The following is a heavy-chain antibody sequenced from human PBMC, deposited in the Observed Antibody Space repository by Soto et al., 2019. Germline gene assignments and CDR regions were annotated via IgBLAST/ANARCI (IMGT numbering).Heavy chain of an antibody. D-gene: IGHD3-3*01. V-gene: IGHV1-18*04. CDR2: ISAYNGNT. Sequence: QVQLVQSGAEVKKPGASVKVSCKASGYTFTSYGISWVRQAPGQGLEWMGWISAYNGNTNYAQKLQGRVTMTTDTSTSTAYMELRSLRSDETAVYYCARDRDDFWSGYYPNWFDPWGQGTLVTVSS. CDR1: GYTFTSYG. CDR3: ARDRDDFWSGYYPNWFDP. J-gene: IGHJ5*02.